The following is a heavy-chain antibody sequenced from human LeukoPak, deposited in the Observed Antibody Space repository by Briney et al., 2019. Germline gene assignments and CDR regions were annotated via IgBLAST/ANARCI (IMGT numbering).Heavy chain of an antibody. V-gene: IGHV1-18*01. CDR2: ISAYNGNT. J-gene: IGHJ6*03. D-gene: IGHD3-9*01. Sequence: ASVEVSCKASGYTFTSYGISWVRQAPGQGLEWMGWISAYNGNTNYAQKLQGRVTMTTDTSTSTAYMELRSLRSDDTAVYYCARDRSREYYDILTGYYTYYYYMDVWGKGTTVTVSS. CDR3: ARDRSREYYDILTGYYTYYYYMDV. CDR1: GYTFTSYG.